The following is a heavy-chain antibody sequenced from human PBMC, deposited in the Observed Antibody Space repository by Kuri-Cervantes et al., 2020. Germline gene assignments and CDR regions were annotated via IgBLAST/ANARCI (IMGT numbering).Heavy chain of an antibody. CDR1: GFTFSNAW. V-gene: IGHV3-30*03. Sequence: LTCAASGFTFSNAWMSWVRQAPGKGLEWVAVISYDGSNKYYADSVKGRFTISRDNSKDTLYLQMNSLRAEDTAVYYCATLRPGPYSSGWYSLGAWAQGTLVTVSS. CDR2: ISYDGSNK. CDR3: ATLRPGPYSSGWYSLGA. J-gene: IGHJ4*02. D-gene: IGHD6-19*01.